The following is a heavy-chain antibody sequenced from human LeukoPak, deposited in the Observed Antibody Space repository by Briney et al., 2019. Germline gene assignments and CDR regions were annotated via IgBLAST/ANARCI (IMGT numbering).Heavy chain of an antibody. J-gene: IGHJ4*02. D-gene: IGHD3-16*02. CDR3: AQGDMITFGGVIVSLHFDY. CDR1: GYTXTGYY. Sequence: GASVKVSCKASGYTXTGYYMHWVRQAPGQGLDWMGWINPNSGGTNYAQKFQGRVTMTRDTSISTAYMELSRLRSDDTAVYYCAQGDMITFGGVIVSLHFDYWGQGTLVTVSS. V-gene: IGHV1-2*02. CDR2: INPNSGGT.